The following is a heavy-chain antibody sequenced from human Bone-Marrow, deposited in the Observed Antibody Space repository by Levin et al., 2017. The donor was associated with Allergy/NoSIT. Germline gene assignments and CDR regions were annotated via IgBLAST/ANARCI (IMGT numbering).Heavy chain of an antibody. CDR3: ARTAKYYYGSGSVWYGMDV. J-gene: IGHJ6*02. D-gene: IGHD3-10*01. CDR1: GGTFSSYA. Sequence: SVKVSCKASGGTFSSYAISWVRQAPGQGLEWMGGIIPIFGTANYAQKFQGRVTITADKSTSTAYMELSSLRSEDTAVYYCARTAKYYYGSGSVWYGMDVWGQGTTVTVSS. CDR2: IIPIFGTA. V-gene: IGHV1-69*06.